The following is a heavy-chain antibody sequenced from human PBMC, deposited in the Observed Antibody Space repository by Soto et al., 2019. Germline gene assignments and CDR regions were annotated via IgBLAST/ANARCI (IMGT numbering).Heavy chain of an antibody. CDR1: GGTFSSYT. V-gene: IGHV1-69*02. CDR2: IIPILGIA. CDR3: AMATPHRYYYYYGMDV. Sequence: QVQLVQSGAEVKKPGSSVKVSCKASGGTFSSYTISWVRQAPGQGLEWMGRIIPILGIANYAQKFQGRVTITADKSTSTAYMELSSLRSEDTAVYYCAMATPHRYYYYYGMDVWGQGTTVTVSS. D-gene: IGHD2-15*01. J-gene: IGHJ6*02.